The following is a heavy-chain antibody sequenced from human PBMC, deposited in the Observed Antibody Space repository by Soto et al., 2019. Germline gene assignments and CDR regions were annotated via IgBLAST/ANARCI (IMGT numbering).Heavy chain of an antibody. CDR2: ISYDGSNK. CDR1: GFTFSSYG. Sequence: GGSLRLSCAASGFTFSSYGMHWVRQAPGKGLEWVAVISYDGSNKYYADSVKGRFTISRDNSKNTLYLQMNSLRAEDTAVYYCAKDALPDYDFWSGYSLAFDHYMDVWGKGTTVTVSS. D-gene: IGHD3-3*01. V-gene: IGHV3-30*18. CDR3: AKDALPDYDFWSGYSLAFDHYMDV. J-gene: IGHJ6*03.